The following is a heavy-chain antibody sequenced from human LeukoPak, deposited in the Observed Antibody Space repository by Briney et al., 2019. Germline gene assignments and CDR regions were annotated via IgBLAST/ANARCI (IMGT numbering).Heavy chain of an antibody. Sequence: SETLSLTCTVSGGSITSSSYYCGWIRQPPGKELEWIGSIYYTGGTYYNPSLKSRLSISLGTSKNQFSLKLSSVTAADTAVYYCARGGGAGRAFDIWGQGTMVTVSS. J-gene: IGHJ3*02. CDR3: ARGGGAGRAFDI. CDR2: IYYTGGT. V-gene: IGHV4-39*01. D-gene: IGHD1-26*01. CDR1: GGSITSSSYY.